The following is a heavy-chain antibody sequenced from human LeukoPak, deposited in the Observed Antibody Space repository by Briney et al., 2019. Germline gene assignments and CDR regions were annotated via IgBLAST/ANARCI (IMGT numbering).Heavy chain of an antibody. V-gene: IGHV3-9*01. CDR1: GFTFDDYA. D-gene: IGHD6-25*01. CDR3: AKSRLATLSYWYFDL. CDR2: VRWNSETK. J-gene: IGHJ2*01. Sequence: GGSLRLSCAASGFTFDDYAMHWVRQAPGKGLEWVSGVRWNSETKAYADSVKGRFTISRDNAKNSLYLQMDSLRPEDTALYFCAKSRLATLSYWYFDLWGRGALVIVPS.